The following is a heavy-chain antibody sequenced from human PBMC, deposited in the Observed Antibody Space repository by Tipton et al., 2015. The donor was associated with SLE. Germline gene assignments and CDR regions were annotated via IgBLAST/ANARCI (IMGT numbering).Heavy chain of an antibody. CDR2: VYYNGNT. V-gene: IGHV4-59*12. Sequence: TLSLTCTVSGGSIGSFFWTWIRQPPGRGLEYIGYVYYNGNTNYNPSLKSRVTISLDTSQNQFSLKLSSVTAADTAVYYCARGSIAADVTSWGAFDIWGQGTMVTVSS. CDR3: ARGSIAADVTSWGAFDI. J-gene: IGHJ3*02. CDR1: GGSIGSFF. D-gene: IGHD6-13*01.